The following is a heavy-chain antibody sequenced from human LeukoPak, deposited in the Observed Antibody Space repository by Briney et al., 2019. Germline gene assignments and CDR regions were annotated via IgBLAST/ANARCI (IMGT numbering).Heavy chain of an antibody. CDR3: AKDLTITMIVGDAFDI. CDR1: GFTFISSG. V-gene: IGHV3-30*18. Sequence: GGCLRLSSAASGFTFISSGMHSVCQAPGKRLWWVAVISCDGSNKYYADSVKGRFTISRDNSKNTLYLQMNSLRAEDTAVYYCAKDLTITMIVGDAFDIWGQGTMVTVSS. D-gene: IGHD3-22*01. CDR2: ISCDGSNK. J-gene: IGHJ3*02.